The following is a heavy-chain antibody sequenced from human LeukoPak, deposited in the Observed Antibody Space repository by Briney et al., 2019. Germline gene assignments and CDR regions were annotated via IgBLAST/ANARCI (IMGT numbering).Heavy chain of an antibody. D-gene: IGHD3-22*01. V-gene: IGHV3-21*06. Sequence: PGGSLRLSCAASGFTFSSYNMNWVRQAPGEGLEWVSSISSSSSYIYYADSVKGRFTISRDNVNNSLYLQMNSLRAEDTAVYYCARDRGTNFYDSSGYKAFDIWGQGTMVIVSS. J-gene: IGHJ3*02. CDR2: ISSSSSYI. CDR1: GFTFSSYN. CDR3: ARDRGTNFYDSSGYKAFDI.